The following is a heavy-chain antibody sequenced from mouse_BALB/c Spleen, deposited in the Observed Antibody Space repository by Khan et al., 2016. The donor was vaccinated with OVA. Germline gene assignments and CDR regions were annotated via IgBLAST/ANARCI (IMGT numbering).Heavy chain of an antibody. V-gene: IGHV5-9-3*01. J-gene: IGHJ3*01. D-gene: IGHD2-1*01. CDR1: GFTFSTYA. CDR2: INSDGDYT. CDR3: ARSAYGNFTY. Sequence: EVKLLESGGGLVKPGGSLKLSCAASGFTFSTYAMSWVRQTPEKRLEWVATINSDGDYTYYPDNVTGRFTISRDNAKNTLYLQMSSLRSEDTAMYYCARSAYGNFTYWGQGTLVTVSA.